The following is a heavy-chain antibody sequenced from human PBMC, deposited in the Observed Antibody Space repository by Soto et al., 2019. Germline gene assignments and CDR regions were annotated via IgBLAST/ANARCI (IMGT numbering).Heavy chain of an antibody. CDR2: ISSSSNYI. CDR3: AKEGEHSSGWANFDY. Sequence: GGSLRLSCAASGFTFSTYSMNWVRQAPGKGLEWVSSISSSSNYINYADTVKDQFTNTRNNSKNTQKLKINNLRAEDTAVYYCAKEGEHSSGWANFDYWGQGTLVTVSS. CDR1: GFTFSTYS. V-gene: IGHV3-21*04. D-gene: IGHD6-19*01. J-gene: IGHJ4*02.